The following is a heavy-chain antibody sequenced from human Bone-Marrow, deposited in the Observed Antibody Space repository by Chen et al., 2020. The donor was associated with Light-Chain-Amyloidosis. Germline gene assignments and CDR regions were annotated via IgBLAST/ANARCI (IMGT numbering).Heavy chain of an antibody. D-gene: IGHD3-9*01. CDR1: GFAFSSYA. CDR2: ISGRGGSR. Sequence: EVQLVESGGGLLQRGGSLRLSCAASGFAFSSYAMSWVRQAPGKGLGWVATISGRGGSRYYGASVKGRLTISRDNSKNALFLQMNSLRAEDTAVYYCAKDISYDDILPGYPADAFDIWGQGTMVTVSS. V-gene: IGHV3-23*04. CDR3: AKDISYDDILPGYPADAFDI. J-gene: IGHJ3*02.